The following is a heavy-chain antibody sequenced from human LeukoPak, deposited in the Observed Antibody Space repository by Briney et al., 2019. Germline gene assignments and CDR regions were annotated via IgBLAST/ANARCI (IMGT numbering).Heavy chain of an antibody. Sequence: ASVKVSCKASGYTFTSYGISWVRQAPGQGLEWMGWISAYNGNTNYAQKLQGRVTMTTDTSTSTAYMELRSLRSDDTAVYYCARDQGIAEPEWYFDLWGRGTLVTVSS. V-gene: IGHV1-18*01. CDR1: GYTFTSYG. CDR2: ISAYNGNT. CDR3: ARDQGIAEPEWYFDL. D-gene: IGHD1-14*01. J-gene: IGHJ2*01.